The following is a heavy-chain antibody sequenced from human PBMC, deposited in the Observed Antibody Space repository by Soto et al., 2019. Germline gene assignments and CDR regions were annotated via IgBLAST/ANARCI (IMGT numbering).Heavy chain of an antibody. D-gene: IGHD6-13*01. J-gene: IGHJ4*01. V-gene: IGHV4-39*01. Sequence: SETLCLTCTVSGGSISSNSYYWGRLRQPTGKGLEWIVSIYYSGSTYYNSSLKSRVTICVDTSKNQFCLKLSSVTAADTAVYFSADDCCGSGWLFDYWGQGTLVTVSS. CDR1: GGSISSNSYY. CDR3: ADDCCGSGWLFDY. CDR2: IYYSGST.